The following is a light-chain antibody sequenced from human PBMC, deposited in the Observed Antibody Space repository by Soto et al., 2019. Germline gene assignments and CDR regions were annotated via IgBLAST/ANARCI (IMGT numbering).Light chain of an antibody. V-gene: IGKV3-11*01. Sequence: EIVLRQSPATLSMSPGERATLSCRASQNIDNFLVWYQQKPGQAPRLLIYDASKRATGIPVRFSGSGSGTDFTLTISSLEPEDFAVYYCQQRYTLITFGPGTKVDIK. CDR3: QQRYTLIT. J-gene: IGKJ3*01. CDR2: DAS. CDR1: QNIDNF.